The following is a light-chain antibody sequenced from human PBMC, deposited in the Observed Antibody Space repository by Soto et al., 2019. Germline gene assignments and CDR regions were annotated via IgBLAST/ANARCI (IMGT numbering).Light chain of an antibody. J-gene: IGKJ1*01. CDR3: QQYNNWPWT. CDR1: QSVSSN. Sequence: EIVLTQSPCTLSLSPGERAALSCRASQSVSSNLAWYQQKPGQAPRLLIYGASNWATGFPAGFSGSGSGTEFTLTISSLQSEDFAVYYCQQYNNWPWTFGQGTKVDIK. V-gene: IGKV3-15*01. CDR2: GAS.